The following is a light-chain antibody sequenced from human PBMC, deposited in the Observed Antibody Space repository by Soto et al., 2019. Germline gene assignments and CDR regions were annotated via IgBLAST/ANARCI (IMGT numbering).Light chain of an antibody. J-gene: IGLJ1*01. CDR1: SSDVGGYNS. CDR2: EVT. Sequence: QSALTQPASVSGSPGQSITISCTGTSSDVGGYNSVSWYQQHPGKAPKLVIYEVTNRPSGISNRFSGSKSGNTAYLTISGLQLEEEAEYSCFSFTTTSTHVFGTGTKVTV. CDR3: FSFTTTSTHV. V-gene: IGLV2-14*01.